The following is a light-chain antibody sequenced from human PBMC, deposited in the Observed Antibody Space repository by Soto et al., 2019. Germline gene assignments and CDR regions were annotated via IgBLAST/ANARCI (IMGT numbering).Light chain of an antibody. Sequence: QSVLTQPASVSGSPGQSSTISCTGTSSDVGGYNHVSWYQQHPGKAPRFVIYDVTNRPSGVSNRFSGSKSGNTASLTISGLQAEDEADYYCSSYTTSNTRQVVFGTGTKVTVL. CDR3: SSYTTSNTRQVV. CDR1: SSDVGGYNH. J-gene: IGLJ1*01. CDR2: DVT. V-gene: IGLV2-14*01.